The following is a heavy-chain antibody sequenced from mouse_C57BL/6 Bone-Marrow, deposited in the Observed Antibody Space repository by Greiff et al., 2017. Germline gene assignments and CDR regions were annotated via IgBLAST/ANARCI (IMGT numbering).Heavy chain of an antibody. J-gene: IGHJ2*01. Sequence: QVQLQQSGAELARPGASVKMSCKASGYTFTSYTMHWVKQRPGQGLEWIGYINPSSGYTNYNQKFKDKATLTADKSTSTAYMQLSSLTSEDSAVYYCATYLQLAGKGYWRQGTTLTVSS. CDR3: ATYLQLAGKGY. CDR1: GYTFTSYT. CDR2: INPSSGYT. D-gene: IGHD6-1*01. V-gene: IGHV1-4*01.